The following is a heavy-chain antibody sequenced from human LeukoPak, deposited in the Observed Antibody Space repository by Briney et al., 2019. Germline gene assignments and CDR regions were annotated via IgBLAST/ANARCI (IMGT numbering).Heavy chain of an antibody. D-gene: IGHD5-24*01. V-gene: IGHV4-34*01. CDR2: INHSGST. Sequence: SSETLSLTCTVSGGSISSYYWNWIRQPPGKGLEWIGEINHSGSTNYNPSLKSRVTISVDTSKNQFSLKLSSVTAADTAVYYCARRTSRWLQRTHDYWGQGTLVTVSS. CDR3: ARRTSRWLQRTHDY. CDR1: GGSISSYY. J-gene: IGHJ4*02.